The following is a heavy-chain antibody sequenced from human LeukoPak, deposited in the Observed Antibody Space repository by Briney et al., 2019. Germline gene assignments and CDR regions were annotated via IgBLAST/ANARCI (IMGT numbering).Heavy chain of an antibody. Sequence: ASETLSLTCTVSGGSISSYYWSWIRQPPGKGLEWIGYIYYSGSTNNNPSLKSRVTISVDTSKNQFSLKLSSVTAADTAVYYCARTGRRIAAAGTNFDYWGQGTLVTVSS. CDR1: GGSISSYY. V-gene: IGHV4-59*08. CDR2: IYYSGST. CDR3: ARTGRRIAAAGTNFDY. D-gene: IGHD6-13*01. J-gene: IGHJ4*02.